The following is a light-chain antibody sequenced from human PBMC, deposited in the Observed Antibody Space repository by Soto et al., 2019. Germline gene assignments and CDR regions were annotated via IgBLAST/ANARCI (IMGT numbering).Light chain of an antibody. J-gene: IGKJ2*01. CDR2: DAS. V-gene: IGKV3-11*01. Sequence: EIVLTQSPATLSLSPGERATLSCRASQSVSSYLAWYQQKPGQAPRLLIYDASNRATGIPARFSGGGSGTDVTLTISSLEPEDFAVYYYQQRFNWPRFTFSQGTKLEIK. CDR3: QQRFNWPRFT. CDR1: QSVSSY.